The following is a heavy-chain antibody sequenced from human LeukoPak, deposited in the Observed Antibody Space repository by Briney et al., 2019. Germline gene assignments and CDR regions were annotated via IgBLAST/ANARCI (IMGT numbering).Heavy chain of an antibody. Sequence: GGSLRLSCAASGCTFSSYAMSWVRQAPGKGLEWVSAISGSGGSTYYADSVKGRFTISRDNSKNTLYLQMNSLRAEDTAVYYCAKDQYQLLVRSYYYYGMDVWGKGTTVTVSS. V-gene: IGHV3-23*01. CDR3: AKDQYQLLVRSYYYYGMDV. D-gene: IGHD2-2*01. CDR2: ISGSGGST. CDR1: GCTFSSYA. J-gene: IGHJ6*04.